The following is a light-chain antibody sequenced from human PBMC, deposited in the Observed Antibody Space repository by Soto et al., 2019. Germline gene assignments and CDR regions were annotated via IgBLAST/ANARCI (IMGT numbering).Light chain of an antibody. CDR1: SSDVGAYNY. CDR2: EVS. Sequence: QSALTQPASVSGSPGQSITISCTGTSSDVGAYNYVSWYQQHPGKAPKLMIYEVSNRPSGVSNRFSGSKSGNTASLTISGLQAEDEADYYCSSYTSSSTPEVVFGGGTQLTVL. V-gene: IGLV2-14*01. CDR3: SSYTSSSTPEVV. J-gene: IGLJ2*01.